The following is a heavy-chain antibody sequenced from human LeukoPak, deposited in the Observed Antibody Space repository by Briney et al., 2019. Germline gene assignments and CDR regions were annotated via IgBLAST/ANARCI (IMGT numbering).Heavy chain of an antibody. J-gene: IGHJ5*02. D-gene: IGHD3-9*01. Sequence: GGSLRLSCAASGFTFSDYYMSWIRQAPGKGLEWVSYISSSGSTIYYADSVKGRFTISRDNTKNSLYLQMNSLRAEDTAVYYCAREAGYSSAPFDPWGQGTLVTVSS. CDR3: AREAGYSSAPFDP. CDR2: ISSSGSTI. CDR1: GFTFSDYY. V-gene: IGHV3-11*01.